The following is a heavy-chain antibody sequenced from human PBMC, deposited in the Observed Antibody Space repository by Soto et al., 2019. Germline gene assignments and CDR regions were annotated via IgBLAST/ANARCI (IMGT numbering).Heavy chain of an antibody. D-gene: IGHD2-2*01. CDR2: MYHSGST. V-gene: IGHV4-30-2*01. CDR3: VRVPDY. CDR1: GGSISSGGYS. J-gene: IGHJ4*02. Sequence: PSETLSLTCAVSGGSISSGGYSWSWIRQPPGKGLEWIGYMYHSGSTYYNPSLKSRVTISIDRSKNQFSLKLSSVTAAGTAVYYCVRVPDYWGQGILVT.